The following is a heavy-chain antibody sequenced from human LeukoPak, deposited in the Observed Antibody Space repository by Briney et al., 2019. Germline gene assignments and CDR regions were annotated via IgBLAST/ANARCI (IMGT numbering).Heavy chain of an antibody. CDR2: INHSGST. Sequence: SETLSLTCAVYGGSFSGYYWSWIRQPPGKGLEWIGEINHSGSTNYNPSLKSRVTISVDTSKNQFSLKLSSVTAADAAVYYCARGDYYDSSGFDYWGQGTLVTVSS. J-gene: IGHJ4*02. V-gene: IGHV4-34*01. CDR1: GGSFSGYY. CDR3: ARGDYYDSSGFDY. D-gene: IGHD3-22*01.